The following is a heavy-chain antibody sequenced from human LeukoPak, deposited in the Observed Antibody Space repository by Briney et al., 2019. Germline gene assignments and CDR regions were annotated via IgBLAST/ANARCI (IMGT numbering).Heavy chain of an antibody. CDR1: GFTFSSYG. J-gene: IGHJ4*02. D-gene: IGHD2-15*01. CDR3: AKDEVGGGNLDY. V-gene: IGHV3-33*06. CDR2: IWYDGSNK. Sequence: GRSLRLSCAASGFTFSSYGMHWVRQAPGKGLEWVAVIWYDGSNKYYADSVKSRFTISRDNSKNTLYLQMNSLRAEDTAVYYCAKDEVGGGNLDYWGQGTLVTVSS.